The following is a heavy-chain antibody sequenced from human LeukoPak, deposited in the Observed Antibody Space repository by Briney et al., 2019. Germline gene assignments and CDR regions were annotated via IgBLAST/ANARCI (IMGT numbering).Heavy chain of an antibody. Sequence: GSSVKVSCKASGGTFISYTFDWVRQAPGQGLEWMGGINPRLGAVNFAQKFQGRLTITADTSTRTVYMDLSGLRSEDSAVYYCARESRNDGGNSVVLDYWGQGTLVTVSS. CDR1: GGTFISYT. J-gene: IGHJ4*02. D-gene: IGHD4-23*01. V-gene: IGHV1-69*06. CDR2: INPRLGAV. CDR3: ARESRNDGGNSVVLDY.